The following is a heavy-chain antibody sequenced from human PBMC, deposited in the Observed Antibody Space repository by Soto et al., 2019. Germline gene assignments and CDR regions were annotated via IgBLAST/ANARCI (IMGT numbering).Heavy chain of an antibody. CDR2: INPSGGST. J-gene: IGHJ4*02. CDR3: ARVFSLRWPVDY. CDR1: GYTFTSYY. D-gene: IGHD2-15*01. V-gene: IGHV1-46*01. Sequence: QVQLVQSGAEVKKPGASVKVSCKASGYTFTSYYMHWVRQAPGQGLEWMGIINPSGGSTSYAQKFQGRGTMTRDTSTSTVYMELSSLRSEDTAVYFCARVFSLRWPVDYWGQGTLVTVSS.